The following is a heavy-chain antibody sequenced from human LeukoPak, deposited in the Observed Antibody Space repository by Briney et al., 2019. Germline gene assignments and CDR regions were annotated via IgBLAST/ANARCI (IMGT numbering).Heavy chain of an antibody. V-gene: IGHV1-69*06. CDR3: ATLPRHQDYGGPV. J-gene: IGHJ1*01. D-gene: IGHD4-17*01. CDR2: IIPIFGTA. Sequence: ASVKVSCKASGGTFSSYAISWVRQAPGQGLEWMGGIIPIFGTANYAQKFQGRVTMTEDTSTDTAYMELSSLRSEDTAVYYCATLPRHQDYGGPVWGQGTLVTVSS. CDR1: GGTFSSYA.